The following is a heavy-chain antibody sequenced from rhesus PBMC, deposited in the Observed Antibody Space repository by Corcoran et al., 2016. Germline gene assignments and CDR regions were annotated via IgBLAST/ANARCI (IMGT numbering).Heavy chain of an antibody. CDR2: LYGSSGST. J-gene: IGHJ4*01. D-gene: IGHD3-16*01. Sequence: QVQLQESGPGLVKPSETLSLTCAVSGGSISSNYWSWIRQPPGKGLEWIGYLYGSSGSTYYNPSLKSRVTISTDTSKNQCSLKLSSVTAADTAVYYCASRSGSYYYLDYWGQGVLVTVSS. CDR3: ASRSGSYYYLDY. V-gene: IGHV4-160*01. CDR1: GGSISSNY.